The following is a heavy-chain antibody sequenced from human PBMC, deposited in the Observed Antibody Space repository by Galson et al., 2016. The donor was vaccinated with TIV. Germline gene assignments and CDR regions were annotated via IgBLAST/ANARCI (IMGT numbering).Heavy chain of an antibody. V-gene: IGHV1-69*10. Sequence: SVKVSCKASGVTFSSYAISWVRQAPGQGLEWMGGIISIFGVPNYAQKFQGRVTITADKSTSTAYMELSSLRSEDTAVYYCARAAGHSASGSYPGYWGQGTLVTVSA. CDR1: GVTFSSYA. CDR3: ARAAGHSASGSYPGY. J-gene: IGHJ4*02. CDR2: IISIFGVP. D-gene: IGHD3-10*01.